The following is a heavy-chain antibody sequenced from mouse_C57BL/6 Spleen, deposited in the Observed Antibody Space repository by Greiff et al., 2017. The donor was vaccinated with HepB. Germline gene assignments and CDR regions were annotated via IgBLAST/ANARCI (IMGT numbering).Heavy chain of an antibody. D-gene: IGHD3-2*02. CDR3: ARTAQALAWFAY. CDR1: GYSFTGYY. J-gene: IGHJ3*01. V-gene: IGHV1-42*01. Sequence: EVQLQQSGPELVKPGASVKISCKASGYSFTGYYMNWVKQSPEKSLEWIGEINPSTGGTTYNQKFKAKATLTVDKSSSTAYMQLKSLTSEDSAVYYCARTAQALAWFAYWGQGTLVTVSA. CDR2: INPSTGGT.